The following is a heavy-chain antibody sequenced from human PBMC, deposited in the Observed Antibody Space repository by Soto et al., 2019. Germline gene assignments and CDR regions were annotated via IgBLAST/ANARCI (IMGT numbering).Heavy chain of an antibody. CDR3: ARAPPGPASRSGV. J-gene: IGHJ6*04. Sequence: SETLSLTCAVSGGSISSGGYSWSWIQHTPGKGLEWIGYSYPTVKTYYNPSLENRVTISIDTSKNQFSLQLTSVTAADTAVYYCARAPPGPASRSGVWGNGTTVTVSA. CDR2: SYPTVKT. V-gene: IGHV4-30-2*01. CDR1: GGSISSGGYS. D-gene: IGHD3-10*01.